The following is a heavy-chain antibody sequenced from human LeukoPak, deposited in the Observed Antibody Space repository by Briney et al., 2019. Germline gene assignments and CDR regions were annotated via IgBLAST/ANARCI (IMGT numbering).Heavy chain of an antibody. D-gene: IGHD1-26*01. Sequence: SETLSLTCAVYGGSFSDYYWTWIRQSPGKGLEWIEEINHSGRTNYNPSLESRVTISLDTSKNQFSLKLNSVTGADTAVYYCAKYGPGSGSYSTSWYFHQWGQGTLVTVSS. V-gene: IGHV4-34*01. CDR3: AKYGPGSGSYSTSWYFHQ. CDR1: GGSFSDYY. CDR2: INHSGRT. J-gene: IGHJ4*02.